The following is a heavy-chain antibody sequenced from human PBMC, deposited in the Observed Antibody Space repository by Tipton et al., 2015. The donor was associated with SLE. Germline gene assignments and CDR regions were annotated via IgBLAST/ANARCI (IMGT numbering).Heavy chain of an antibody. Sequence: TLSLTCTVSGGSIGSYYWSWIRQPPGKGLEWIGQIDYNGDTNYNPSLKSRVTISSDTSQNQFSLKVTSVTADDTADYYCARDAGGYSVAWGQGPLGAVPS. CDR3: ARDAGGYSVA. J-gene: IGHJ5*02. CDR2: IDYNGDT. V-gene: IGHV4-59*01. D-gene: IGHD1-26*01. CDR1: GGSIGSYY.